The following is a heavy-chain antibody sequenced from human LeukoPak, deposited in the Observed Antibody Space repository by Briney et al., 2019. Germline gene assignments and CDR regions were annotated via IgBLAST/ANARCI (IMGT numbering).Heavy chain of an antibody. D-gene: IGHD6-19*01. Sequence: PGGSLRLSCAASGFTFSSYSMNWVRQAPGKGLEWVSYISSSSTIYYADSVKGRFTISRDNAKNSLYLQMNSLRDEDTAVYYCARGVVAVAGLRVYYFDYWGQGTLVTVSS. V-gene: IGHV3-48*02. CDR3: ARGVVAVAGLRVYYFDY. J-gene: IGHJ4*02. CDR2: ISSSSTI. CDR1: GFTFSSYS.